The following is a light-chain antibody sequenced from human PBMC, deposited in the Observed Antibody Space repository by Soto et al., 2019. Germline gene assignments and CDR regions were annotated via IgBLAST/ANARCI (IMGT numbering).Light chain of an antibody. Sequence: QSALTQPASVSGSPGQSITISYTGTSSDVGGYNYVSWYQQHPGKAPKLMIYDVSNRPSGVSNRFSGSKSGNTASLTISGLRAEDEADYYCSSYTSSSTPYVFGTGTKLTVL. CDR2: DVS. CDR1: SSDVGGYNY. J-gene: IGLJ1*01. CDR3: SSYTSSSTPYV. V-gene: IGLV2-14*01.